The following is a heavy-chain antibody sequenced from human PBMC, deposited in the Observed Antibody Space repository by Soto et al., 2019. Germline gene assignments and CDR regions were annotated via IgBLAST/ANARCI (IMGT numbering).Heavy chain of an antibody. V-gene: IGHV1-18*04. D-gene: IGHD3-22*01. CDR3: ARDEEAGSYYDTSGYSAPDY. Sequence: ASVKVSCKASGYTFTSYGISWVRQAPGQGLEWMGWISAYNGNTNYAQKLQGRVTMTTDTSTSTAYMELRSLRYDDTAVYYCARDEEAGSYYDTSGYSAPDYWGQGTLVTVSS. CDR1: GYTFTSYG. J-gene: IGHJ4*02. CDR2: ISAYNGNT.